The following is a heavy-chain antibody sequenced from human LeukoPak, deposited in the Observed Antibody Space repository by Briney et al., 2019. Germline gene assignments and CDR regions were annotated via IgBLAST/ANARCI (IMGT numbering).Heavy chain of an antibody. D-gene: IGHD3-10*01. Sequence: GGSLRLSCAASGFTFSSYWMSWVRQAPGKGLEWVANIKQDGSETYYVDSVKGRCTISRGNATNTLYVQMNSLRAERTALYYCARDIMVRGVSGMDVWGKGTTVTVSS. V-gene: IGHV3-7*03. CDR1: GFTFSSYW. CDR2: IKQDGSET. J-gene: IGHJ6*04. CDR3: ARDIMVRGVSGMDV.